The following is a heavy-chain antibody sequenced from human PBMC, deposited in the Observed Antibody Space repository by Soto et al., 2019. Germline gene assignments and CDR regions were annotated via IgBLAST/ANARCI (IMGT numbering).Heavy chain of an antibody. V-gene: IGHV3-23*01. CDR3: AQEGFSSGGAGGFDF. CDR1: GFTFSNYP. J-gene: IGHJ3*01. D-gene: IGHD6-19*01. CDR2: IGANGAAT. Sequence: EVQVLESGGDLIQPGGSLRLSCAAFGFTFSNYPMVWVRQAPEKGLEWVSTIGANGAATHYADSVKGRFTISRDNSKNTMYLQMDSLRGEDTAVYYCAQEGFSSGGAGGFDFWGQGTLVTVSS.